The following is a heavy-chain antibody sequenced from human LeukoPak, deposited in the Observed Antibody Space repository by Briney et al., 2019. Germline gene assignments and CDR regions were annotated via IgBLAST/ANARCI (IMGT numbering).Heavy chain of an antibody. CDR3: ARAHSSSSTFDL. D-gene: IGHD6-6*01. Sequence: GSLGLSCAASGFTFSDYGIHWVRQAPGQGLEWVALIWYDGSKKYYADSVKGRFTISRDNTKNTLYLQLNRLRADDTAVYYCARAHSSSSTFDLWGQGTLVTVSS. V-gene: IGHV3-33*01. J-gene: IGHJ4*02. CDR2: IWYDGSKK. CDR1: GFTFSDYG.